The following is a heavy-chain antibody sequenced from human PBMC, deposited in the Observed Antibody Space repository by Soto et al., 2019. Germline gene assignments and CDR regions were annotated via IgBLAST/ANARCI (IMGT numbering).Heavy chain of an antibody. V-gene: IGHV3-30-3*01. J-gene: IGHJ4*02. CDR1: GFTFSSYA. CDR2: ITPDGNEK. CDR3: SRSLDS. Sequence: GGSLILSCAASGFTFSSYAMHWVRQAPGKGLEWVAQITPDGNEKYYADSVKGRFTISRDNAKNSLYLHMSSLTAEDTALYYCSRSLDSWGQGTRVTVS.